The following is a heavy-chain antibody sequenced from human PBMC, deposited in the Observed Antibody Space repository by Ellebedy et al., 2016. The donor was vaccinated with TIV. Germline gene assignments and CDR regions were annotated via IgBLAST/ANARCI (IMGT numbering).Heavy chain of an antibody. CDR3: ARGDWFGEAPHYSYHMDV. J-gene: IGHJ6*02. V-gene: IGHV3-66*01. CDR1: GFTVSSNY. Sequence: GGSLRLSCAASGFTVSSNYMSWVRQAPAKGLEWVSFISGGGSANYADSVRGRFSISRDNLKNTVYLQMNSLRAEDTAMYFCARGDWFGEAPHYSYHMDVWGQGTTVTVSS. D-gene: IGHD3-10*01. CDR2: ISGGGSA.